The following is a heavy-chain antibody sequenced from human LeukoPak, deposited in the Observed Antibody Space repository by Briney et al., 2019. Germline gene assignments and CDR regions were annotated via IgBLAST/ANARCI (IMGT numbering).Heavy chain of an antibody. CDR2: TYYRSKWYN. V-gene: IGHV6-1*01. J-gene: IGHJ4*02. CDR1: GDSVSSNSTA. CDR3: ARGIGRFTDIDLDY. Sequence: SQTLSLTCAISGDSVSSNSTAWNWIRQSPSRGLEWLGRTYYRSKWYNDYAVSVKSRITINPDTSKNQFSLQLNSVTPEDTAVYYCARGIGRFTDIDLDYWGQGTLVTVSS.